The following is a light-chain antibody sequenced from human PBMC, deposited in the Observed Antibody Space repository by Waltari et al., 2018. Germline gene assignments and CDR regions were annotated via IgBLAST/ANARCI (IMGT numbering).Light chain of an antibody. CDR3: FFCFFFCSGVV. Sequence: SVLTQPPSASGTPGQTVTISCSGRHFNMGSNTVKWYQQLPGTAPKLLIYSDYQRPSGVPDRFSASKSGVSCLLGVCGVGCVVGCVFFCFFCFFFCSGVVFGEGTKLTVL. CDR1: HFNMGSNT. V-gene: IGLV1-44*01. CDR2: SDY. J-gene: IGLJ3*02.